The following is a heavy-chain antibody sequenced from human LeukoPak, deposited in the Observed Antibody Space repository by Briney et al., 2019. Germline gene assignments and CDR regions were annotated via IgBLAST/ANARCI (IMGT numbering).Heavy chain of an antibody. CDR1: GGSFSGYY. V-gene: IGHV4-34*01. CDR3: ARQRYDLRIDY. J-gene: IGHJ4*02. CDR2: INHSGST. Sequence: PSETLSLTCAVYGGSFSGYYWSWIRQPPGKGLEWIGEINHSGSTNYNPSLKSRVTISVDTSKNQFSLKLSSVTAADTAVYYCARQRYDLRIDYWGQGTLVTVSS. D-gene: IGHD3-3*01.